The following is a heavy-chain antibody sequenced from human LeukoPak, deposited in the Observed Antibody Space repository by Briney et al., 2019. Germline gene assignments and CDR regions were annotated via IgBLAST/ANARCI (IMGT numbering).Heavy chain of an antibody. CDR2: ISYDGSNK. CDR3: ARLAGIAAAGTLSYFDY. V-gene: IGHV3-30*04. Sequence: GRSLRLSCAASGFTFSSYAMHWVRQAPGKGLEWVAVISYDGSNKYYADSVKGRFTISRDNSKNTLYLQMNGLRAEDTAVYYCARLAGIAAAGTLSYFDYWGQGTLVTVSS. J-gene: IGHJ4*02. D-gene: IGHD6-13*01. CDR1: GFTFSSYA.